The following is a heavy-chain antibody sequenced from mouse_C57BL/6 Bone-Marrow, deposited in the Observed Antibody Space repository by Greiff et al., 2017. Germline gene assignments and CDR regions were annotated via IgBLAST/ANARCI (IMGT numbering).Heavy chain of an antibody. CDR3: AREDYYGPYWYFDV. J-gene: IGHJ1*03. CDR1: GYTFTSYW. V-gene: IGHV1-61*01. D-gene: IGHD1-1*01. CDR2: IYPSDSET. Sequence: QVQLQQPGAELVRPGSSVKLSCKASGYTFTSYWMDWVKQRPGQGLEWIGNIYPSDSETHYNQKFKDKATLPVDKSSSTAYMQLSSLTSEDSAVYYCAREDYYGPYWYFDVWGTGTTVTVSS.